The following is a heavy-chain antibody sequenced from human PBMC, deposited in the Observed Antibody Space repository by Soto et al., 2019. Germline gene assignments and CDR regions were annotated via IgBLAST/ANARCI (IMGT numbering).Heavy chain of an antibody. Sequence: PGGSLRLSCAASGFTFSSYAMHWVRQAPGKGLEWVAVISYDGSNKYYADSVKGRFTISRDNSKNTLYLQMNSLRAEDTAVYYCARDRIQLWLLGGMDVWGQGTTVTVSS. D-gene: IGHD5-18*01. CDR1: GFTFSSYA. J-gene: IGHJ6*02. CDR2: ISYDGSNK. V-gene: IGHV3-30-3*01. CDR3: ARDRIQLWLLGGMDV.